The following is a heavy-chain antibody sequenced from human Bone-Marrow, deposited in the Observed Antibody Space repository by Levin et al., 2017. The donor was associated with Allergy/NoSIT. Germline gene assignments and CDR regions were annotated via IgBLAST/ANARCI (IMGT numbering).Heavy chain of an antibody. J-gene: IGHJ4*02. CDR3: ARGEPFDF. CDR2: IFYSGSGSP. CDR1: GGSISAGGYY. Sequence: LRLSCTVSGGSISAGGYYWSWLRQHPGKGLEWIGYIFYSGSGSPYYNPSLQSRVTISGDTSQNQFSLKVTSVTAADTARYYCARGEPFDFWGQGTLVTVSS. D-gene: IGHD1-14*01. V-gene: IGHV4-31*03.